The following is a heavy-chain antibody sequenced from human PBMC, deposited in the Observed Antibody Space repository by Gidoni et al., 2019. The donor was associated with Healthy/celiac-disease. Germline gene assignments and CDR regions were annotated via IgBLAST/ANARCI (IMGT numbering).Heavy chain of an antibody. CDR1: GFTFADYA. J-gene: IGHJ6*02. Sequence: EVQLVESGGVVVQPGGSLRLSCAASGFTFADYAMHWVRQAPGKGLEWVSLISWDGGSTYYADSVKGRFTISRDNSKNSLYLQMNSLRAEDTALYYCAKALENAPYGYYYYGMDVWGQGTTVTVSS. D-gene: IGHD1-1*01. CDR2: ISWDGGST. V-gene: IGHV3-43D*04. CDR3: AKALENAPYGYYYYGMDV.